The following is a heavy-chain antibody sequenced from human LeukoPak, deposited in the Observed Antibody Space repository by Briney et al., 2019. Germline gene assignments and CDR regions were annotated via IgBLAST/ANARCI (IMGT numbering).Heavy chain of an antibody. V-gene: IGHV3-30*04. CDR3: ARGSPLLWFGEYYGMGV. CDR1: GFIFSSYA. J-gene: IGHJ6*04. Sequence: GGSLGLSCAASGFIFSSYAMHWVRQAPGKGLEWVAVISYDGSNKYYADSVKGRFTISRDISKNTLYLQMNSLRAEDTAVHYCARGSPLLWFGEYYGMGVWGKGTTVTVSS. D-gene: IGHD3-10*01. CDR2: ISYDGSNK.